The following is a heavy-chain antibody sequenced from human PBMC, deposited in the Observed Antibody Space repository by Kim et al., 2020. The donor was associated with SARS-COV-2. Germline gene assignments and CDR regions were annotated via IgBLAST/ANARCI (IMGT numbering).Heavy chain of an antibody. CDR1: GGSISSSSYY. D-gene: IGHD2-21*02. CDR3: ARHLGCGCDCYDAGYDY. J-gene: IGHJ4*02. Sequence: SETLSLTCTVSGGSISSSSYYWGWIRQPPGKGLEWIGSIYYSGSTYYNPSLKSRVTISVDTSKNQFSLKLSSVTAADTALYYCARHLGCGCDCYDAGYDYWGQGTLVTVSS. V-gene: IGHV4-39*01. CDR2: IYYSGST.